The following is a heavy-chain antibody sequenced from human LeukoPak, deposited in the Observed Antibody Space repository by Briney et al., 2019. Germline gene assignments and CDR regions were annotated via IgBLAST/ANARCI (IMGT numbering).Heavy chain of an antibody. CDR2: ISGRGGST. J-gene: IGHJ4*02. V-gene: IGHV3-23*01. Sequence: QPGGSLRLSCAASGFTFSSYAMSWVRQAPGKGLEWVSAISGRGGSTYYADSVKGPFTISRYNSKNTLYLQMNSLRAEDTAVYYCAKNIYRIAVAGPFDYWGQGTLVTVSS. CDR1: GFTFSSYA. CDR3: AKNIYRIAVAGPFDY. D-gene: IGHD6-19*01.